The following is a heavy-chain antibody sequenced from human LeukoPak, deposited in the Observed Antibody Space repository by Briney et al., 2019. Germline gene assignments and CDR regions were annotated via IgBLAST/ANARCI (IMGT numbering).Heavy chain of an antibody. D-gene: IGHD6-13*01. V-gene: IGHV3-30*14. J-gene: IGHJ4*02. Sequence: PGGSLRLSCAASGFTFSSYAMHWVRQAPGKGLEWVAVISYDGSNKYYADSVKGRFTISRDNSKNTLYLQMNSLRAEDTAVYYCARTLAAAGPFDYWGQGTLVTVSS. CDR2: ISYDGSNK. CDR3: ARTLAAAGPFDY. CDR1: GFTFSSYA.